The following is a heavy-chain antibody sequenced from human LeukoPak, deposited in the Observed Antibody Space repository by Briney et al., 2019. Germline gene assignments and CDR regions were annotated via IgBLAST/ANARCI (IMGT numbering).Heavy chain of an antibody. CDR1: GFTFSSYA. CDR2: ISGSGGST. J-gene: IGHJ4*02. CDR3: AKGYCSSTSCYARFDY. Sequence: GGSLRLSCAASGFTFSSYAMSWVRQAPGKGLEWVSAISGSGGSTYYADSVKGRFTISRDNSKNTLYLQMNSLRAEDTAVYYRAKGYCSSTSCYARFDYWGQGTLVTVSS. D-gene: IGHD2-2*01. V-gene: IGHV3-23*01.